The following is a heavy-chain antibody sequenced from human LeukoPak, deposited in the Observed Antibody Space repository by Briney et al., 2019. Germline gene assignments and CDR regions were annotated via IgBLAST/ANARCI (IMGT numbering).Heavy chain of an antibody. CDR3: ARDITDHFSFDY. J-gene: IGHJ4*02. Sequence: PGGSLRLSCAASGFTFNGHGSHWVRQAPGRGLEWVAAISFHGINKHYAHSVNGRFTIPRDNSKNTVFLQMDSLRPEDTAVYYCARDITDHFSFDYWGQGTLVTVSS. CDR1: GFTFNGHG. D-gene: IGHD3-10*01. CDR2: ISFHGINK. V-gene: IGHV3-30*01.